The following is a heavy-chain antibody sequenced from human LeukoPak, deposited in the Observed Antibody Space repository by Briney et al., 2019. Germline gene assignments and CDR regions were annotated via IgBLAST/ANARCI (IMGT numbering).Heavy chain of an antibody. V-gene: IGHV1-8*01. CDR2: MNPNSGNT. D-gene: IGHD3-10*01. Sequence: ASVKVSCKASGYTFTSYDINWVRQATGQGLEWMGWMNPNSGNTGYAQKFQGRVTMTRNTSISTAYMELSSLRSEDTAVYYCARVNTMVRGVIRKAIYYYGTDVWGQGTTVTVSS. CDR1: GYTFTSYD. CDR3: ARVNTMVRGVIRKAIYYYGTDV. J-gene: IGHJ6*02.